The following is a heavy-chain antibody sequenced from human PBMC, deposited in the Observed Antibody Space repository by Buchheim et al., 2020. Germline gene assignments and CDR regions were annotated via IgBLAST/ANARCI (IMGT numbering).Heavy chain of an antibody. CDR2: IYYSGST. CDR3: ARSAEVVVINWFDP. V-gene: IGHV4-59*01. D-gene: IGHD3-22*01. Sequence: QVQLQESGPGLVKPSETLSLTCTVSGGSIRSYYWSWIRQPPGKGLEWIGYIYYSGSTNYNPSLKSRVTISVDTSKNQFSLKLSSVTAADTAVYYCARSAEVVVINWFDPWGQGTL. CDR1: GGSIRSYY. J-gene: IGHJ5*02.